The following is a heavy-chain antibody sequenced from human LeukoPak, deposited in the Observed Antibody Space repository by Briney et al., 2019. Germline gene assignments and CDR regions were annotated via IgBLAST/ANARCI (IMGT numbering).Heavy chain of an antibody. CDR3: AKDLYEGYYYGMDV. V-gene: IGHV3-9*01. CDR2: ISWNSNSI. CDR1: GFTFDDYA. D-gene: IGHD2-8*01. J-gene: IGHJ6*02. Sequence: GGSLRLSCAASGFTFDDYAMHWDRQAPGKGLEWVSGISWNSNSIGYADSVKGRFTISRDNAKNSLYLQMNSLRAEDTALYYCAKDLYEGYYYGMDVWGQGTTVTVSS.